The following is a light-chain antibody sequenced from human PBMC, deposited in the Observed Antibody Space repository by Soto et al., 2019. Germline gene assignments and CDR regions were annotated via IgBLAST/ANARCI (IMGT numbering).Light chain of an antibody. CDR1: QSISSW. Sequence: DIQMTQSPSTLSASVGDRVTITCRASQSISSWLAWYQQKPGKAPNLLIYKASTLASGVPSRFSGSGSGTEFTLTINSLQPDDFATYYCQQYNRLITFGQGTRLEIK. J-gene: IGKJ5*01. CDR3: QQYNRLIT. V-gene: IGKV1-5*03. CDR2: KAS.